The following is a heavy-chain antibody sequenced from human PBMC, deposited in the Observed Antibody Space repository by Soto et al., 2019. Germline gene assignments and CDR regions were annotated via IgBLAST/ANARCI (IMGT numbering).Heavy chain of an antibody. V-gene: IGHV3-15*01. CDR1: GFTFSNAW. CDR3: LYYYDSSGYYYIDY. Sequence: SGGSLRLSCAASGFTFSNAWMSWVRQAPGKGLEWVGRIKSKTDGGTTDYAAPVKGRFTISRDDSKNTLYLQMNSLKTEDTAVYYCLYYYDSSGYYYIDYWGQGTLVTVSS. J-gene: IGHJ4*02. D-gene: IGHD3-22*01. CDR2: IKSKTDGGTT.